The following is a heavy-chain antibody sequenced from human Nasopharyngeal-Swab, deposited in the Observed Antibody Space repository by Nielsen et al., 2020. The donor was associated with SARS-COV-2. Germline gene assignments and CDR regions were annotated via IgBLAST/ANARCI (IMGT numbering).Heavy chain of an antibody. J-gene: IGHJ5*02. V-gene: IGHV1-24*01. D-gene: IGHD2-2*01. CDR1: GSTLTEIS. CDR2: FDPEDGKT. Sequence: SVQVSCKVSGSTLTEISMHWLRQAHPRGLEWMGGFDPEDGKTIYAQKFQGRVTMTEDTSIDTAYMELRSLRSEATAVYYCARGQQTRKRGWFDPWGQGTLVTVSS. CDR3: ARGQQTRKRGWFDP.